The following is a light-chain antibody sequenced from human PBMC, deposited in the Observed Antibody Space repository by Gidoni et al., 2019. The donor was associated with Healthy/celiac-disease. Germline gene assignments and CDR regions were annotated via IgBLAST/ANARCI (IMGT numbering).Light chain of an antibody. CDR3: QQYNSYSVT. CDR1: QSISSW. J-gene: IGKJ4*01. Sequence: DIHMTQSPSTLSASVGDRVTITCRASQSISSWLAWYQQKPGKAPKLLIYKASSLESGVPSRFSGSGSGTEFTLTISSLQPDDFATYYCQQYNSYSVTFGGGTKVEIK. V-gene: IGKV1-5*03. CDR2: KAS.